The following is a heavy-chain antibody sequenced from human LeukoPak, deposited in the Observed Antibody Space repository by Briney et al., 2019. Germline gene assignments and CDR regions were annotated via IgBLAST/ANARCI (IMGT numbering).Heavy chain of an antibody. CDR2: IQSDGSNK. J-gene: IGHJ4*02. D-gene: IGHD3-10*01. Sequence: GGSLRLSCAASGFTIRSFGMHWVRQTPGKGLEWVAFIQSDGSNKYYADSVKGRFTISRDNSKNTLSLQMNSLRAEDTAVYYCAKLWFGELSYFDCWGQGTLVTVSS. V-gene: IGHV3-30*02. CDR1: GFTIRSFG. CDR3: AKLWFGELSYFDC.